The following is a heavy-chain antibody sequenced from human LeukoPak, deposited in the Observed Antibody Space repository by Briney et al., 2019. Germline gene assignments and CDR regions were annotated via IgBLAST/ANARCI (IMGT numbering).Heavy chain of an antibody. CDR3: ARHHDSSSGYHAFDI. CDR1: GYSFSSYW. D-gene: IGHD6-6*01. CDR2: IYPGDSDT. J-gene: IGHJ3*02. V-gene: IGHV5-51*01. Sequence: GESLKISCKGSGYSFSSYWIGWVRQVPGKGLEWMGIIYPGDSDTRYSPSFQGQVTISADKSISTAYLQCNSLKASDTAMYYCARHHDSSSGYHAFDIWGQGTMVTVSS.